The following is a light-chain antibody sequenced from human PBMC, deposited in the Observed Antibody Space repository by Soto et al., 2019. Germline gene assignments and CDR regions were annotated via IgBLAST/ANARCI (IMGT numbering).Light chain of an antibody. CDR2: GTS. Sequence: EIVLTQSPGTLSLSPGERATLSCRASQSVSSYLAWYQQKPGQAPRLLIYGTSSRATGIPDRFSGSGSGTDFTLTISRLEPEDFAVYYSQQYGRPSRTFGHGTNVEIK. J-gene: IGKJ1*01. V-gene: IGKV3-20*01. CDR1: QSVSSY. CDR3: QQYGRPSRT.